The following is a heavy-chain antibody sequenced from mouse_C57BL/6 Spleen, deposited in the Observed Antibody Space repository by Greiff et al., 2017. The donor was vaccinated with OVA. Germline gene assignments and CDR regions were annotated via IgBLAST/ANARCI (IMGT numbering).Heavy chain of an antibody. CDR1: GYTFTSYW. J-gene: IGHJ2*01. CDR2: IYPGNSDT. V-gene: IGHV1-5*01. Sequence: VQLKQSGTVLARPGASVKMSCKTSGYTFTSYWMHWVKQRPGQGLEWIGAIYPGNSDTSYNQKFKGKAKLTADTSASTAYMELSSLTNEDSAVYYCTVITTEYYFDYWGQGTTLTVSS. CDR3: TVITTEYYFDY. D-gene: IGHD1-1*01.